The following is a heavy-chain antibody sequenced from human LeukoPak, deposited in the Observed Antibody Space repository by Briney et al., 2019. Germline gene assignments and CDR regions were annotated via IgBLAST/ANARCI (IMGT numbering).Heavy chain of an antibody. CDR1: GFTFINYS. V-gene: IGHV3-21*01. CDR3: ARDGPYDFWSGYYARLVHYFDY. Sequence: KAGGSLRLSCAASGFTFINYSMNWVRQAPGKGLEWVSSISSSSSYIYYADSVKGRFTISRDNAKNSLYLQMNSLRAEDTAVYYCARDGPYDFWSGYYARLVHYFDYWGQGTLVTVSS. CDR2: ISSSSSYI. J-gene: IGHJ4*02. D-gene: IGHD3-3*01.